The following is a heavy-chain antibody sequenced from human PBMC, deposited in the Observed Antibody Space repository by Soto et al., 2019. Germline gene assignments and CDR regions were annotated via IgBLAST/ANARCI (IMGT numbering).Heavy chain of an antibody. D-gene: IGHD2-2*01. CDR1: GFSLSTTGKG. Sequence: QITLKESGPTLVKPTQTLTLTCTFSGFSLSTTGKGVGWIRQPPGKALEWLALIYWDDDKYYSPSLKSRVTITKDTSRNQVVLTMTDVDPVDTATYYCAHRWAGGTQTRYFDYWGQGILVTVSS. CDR3: AHRWAGGTQTRYFDY. CDR2: IYWDDDK. V-gene: IGHV2-5*02. J-gene: IGHJ4*02.